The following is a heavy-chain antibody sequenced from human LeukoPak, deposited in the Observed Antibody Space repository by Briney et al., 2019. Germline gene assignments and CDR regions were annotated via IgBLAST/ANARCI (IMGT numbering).Heavy chain of an antibody. CDR3: AREEGRYYYYMDV. CDR2: INPNSGGT. V-gene: IGHV1-2*02. CDR1: GYTFTGYY. Sequence: GASVKVSCKASGYTFTGYYMHWVRQAPGQGLEWMGWINPNSGGTNYAQKFQGRVTMTRDTSISTAYMELSRLRSDDTAVYYCAREEGRYYYYMDVWGKGTTVTVSS. J-gene: IGHJ6*03.